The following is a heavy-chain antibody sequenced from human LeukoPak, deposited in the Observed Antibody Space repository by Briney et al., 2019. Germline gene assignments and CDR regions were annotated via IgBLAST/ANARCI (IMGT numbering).Heavy chain of an antibody. J-gene: IGHJ5*02. Sequence: SQTLSLTCTVSGGSISSGGYYWNWIRQPPGKGLEWIGYIDQSGSTYYNPSLKSRVTISVDRSKNQFSLKLSSVTAADTAVYYCARGGVVAAPYNWFDPWGQGTLVTVSS. CDR3: ARGGVVAAPYNWFDP. D-gene: IGHD2-15*01. CDR2: IDQSGST. CDR1: GGSISSGGYY. V-gene: IGHV4-30-2*01.